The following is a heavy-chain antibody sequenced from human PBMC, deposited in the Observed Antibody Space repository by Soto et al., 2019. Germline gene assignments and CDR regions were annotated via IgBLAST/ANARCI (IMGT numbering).Heavy chain of an antibody. CDR1: GYTFTSYG. CDR2: ISAYNGNT. Sequence: ASVKVSCKASGYTFTSYGISWVRQAPGQGLEWMGWISAYNGNTNYAQKLQGRVTMTTDTSTSTAYMELRSLRSDDTAVYYCARDFLGYCSGGSCRLTLRIAFAIWGQGTMVTVSS. CDR3: ARDFLGYCSGGSCRLTLRIAFAI. J-gene: IGHJ3*02. D-gene: IGHD2-15*01. V-gene: IGHV1-18*01.